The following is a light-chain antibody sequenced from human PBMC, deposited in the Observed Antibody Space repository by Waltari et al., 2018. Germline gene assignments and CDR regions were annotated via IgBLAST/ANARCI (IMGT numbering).Light chain of an antibody. CDR2: SNN. J-gene: IGLJ1*01. CDR3: QSYDSRLNGLYV. Sequence: QSVLTQPPSVSGAPGQRVTISCAGGSSNIGAGYDVNWYQQFPGTAPKLLIDSNNNRPSGVPDRFSGSKSGTSASLAITGLQAEDQADYYCQSYDSRLNGLYVFGTGTKVTVL. V-gene: IGLV1-40*01. CDR1: SSNIGAGYD.